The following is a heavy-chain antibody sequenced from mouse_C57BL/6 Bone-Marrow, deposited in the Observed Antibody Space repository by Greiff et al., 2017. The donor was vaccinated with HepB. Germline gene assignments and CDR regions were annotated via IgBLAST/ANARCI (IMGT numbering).Heavy chain of an antibody. Sequence: QVQLQQPGAELVKPGASVKMSCKASGYTFTSYWITWVKQRPGQGLEWIGDIYPGSGSTNYNEKFKSKATLTVDTSSSTAYMHLSSLTSEDSAVYYGARSPGTSGNWFAYWGQGTLFPFSA. D-gene: IGHD1-3*01. J-gene: IGHJ3*01. CDR3: ARSPGTSGNWFAY. V-gene: IGHV1-55*01. CDR1: GYTFTSYW. CDR2: IYPGSGST.